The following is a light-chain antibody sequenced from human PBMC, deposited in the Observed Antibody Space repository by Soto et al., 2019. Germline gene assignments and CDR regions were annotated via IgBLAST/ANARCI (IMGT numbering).Light chain of an antibody. Sequence: EIVLTQSPGTLSLSPGERATLSCRASQSVSSSYLAWYQRKPGQAPRLLIYGASSRATGIPDRFSGSGSGTDFTLTISRLEPADFAVYYCQQYGSSPWTFGQGNKVEIK. CDR3: QQYGSSPWT. J-gene: IGKJ1*01. CDR2: GAS. CDR1: QSVSSSY. V-gene: IGKV3-20*01.